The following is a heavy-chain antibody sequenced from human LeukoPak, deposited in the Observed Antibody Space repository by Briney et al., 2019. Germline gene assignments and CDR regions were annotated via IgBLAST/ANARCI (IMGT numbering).Heavy chain of an antibody. J-gene: IGHJ4*02. V-gene: IGHV3-66*01. CDR3: AKGSSVAGTIFGY. D-gene: IGHD6-19*01. CDR1: GFTVSSNY. CDR2: IYSGDNT. Sequence: GGSLRLSCAASGFTVSSNYMNWVRQAPGRGLEWVSVIYSGDNTYCADSVKGRFTISRDNSKNTLYLQMNSLRAEDTAVYYCAKGSSVAGTIFGYWGQGTLVTVSS.